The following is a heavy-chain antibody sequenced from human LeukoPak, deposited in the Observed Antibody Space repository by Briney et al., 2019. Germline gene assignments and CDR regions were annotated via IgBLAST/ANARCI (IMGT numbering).Heavy chain of an antibody. CDR1: GGSFSGYF. V-gene: IGHV4-34*01. CDR3: ARALHGGSYFLDY. J-gene: IGHJ4*02. D-gene: IGHD1-26*01. CDR2: ISHSGST. Sequence: SETLSLTCAVYGGSFSGYFWTYIRQPPGKGLEWLGEISHSGSTNYSPSLKSRVTISVDTSKNQFSLKLSSVTAADTAVYYCARALHGGSYFLDYWGQGTLVTVSS.